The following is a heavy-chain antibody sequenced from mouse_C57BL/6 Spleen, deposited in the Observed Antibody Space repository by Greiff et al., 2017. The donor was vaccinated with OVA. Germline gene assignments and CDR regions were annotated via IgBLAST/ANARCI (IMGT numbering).Heavy chain of an antibody. Sequence: QVQLQQSGPELVKPGASVKISCKASGYAFSSSWMNWVKQRPGKGLEWIGRIYPGDGDTNYNGKFKGKATLTADKSSSTAYMQLRSLTSEDSAVYFCARGRFMDYWGQGTSVTVSS. CDR2: IYPGDGDT. J-gene: IGHJ4*01. CDR1: GYAFSSSW. V-gene: IGHV1-82*01. CDR3: ARGRFMDY.